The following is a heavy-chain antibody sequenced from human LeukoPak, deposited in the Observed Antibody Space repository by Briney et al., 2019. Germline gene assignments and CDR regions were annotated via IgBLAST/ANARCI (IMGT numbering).Heavy chain of an antibody. CDR2: IWYDGSNK. CDR1: GFTFSSYG. Sequence: GRSLRLSCAASGFTFSSYGMHWVRQAPGKGLEWVAVIWYDGSNKYYADSVKGRFTISRDNSKNTLYLQMNSLRAEDTAVYYCARDRAWFPSIAALFDYWGQGTLVTVSS. CDR3: ARDRAWFPSIAALFDY. D-gene: IGHD6-13*01. J-gene: IGHJ4*02. V-gene: IGHV3-33*01.